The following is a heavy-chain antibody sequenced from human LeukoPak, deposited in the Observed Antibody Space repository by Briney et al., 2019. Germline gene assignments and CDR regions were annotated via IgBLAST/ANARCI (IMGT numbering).Heavy chain of an antibody. CDR1: GGSISSSNW. V-gene: IGHV4-4*02. Sequence: SGTLSLTCAVSGGSISSSNWWSWVRQPPGKGLEWIGEIYHSGSTNYNPSLKCRVTISVDKSKNQFSLKLSSVTAADTAVYYCASEDIVATRGAFDIWGQGTMVTVSS. CDR3: ASEDIVATRGAFDI. J-gene: IGHJ3*02. D-gene: IGHD5-12*01. CDR2: IYHSGST.